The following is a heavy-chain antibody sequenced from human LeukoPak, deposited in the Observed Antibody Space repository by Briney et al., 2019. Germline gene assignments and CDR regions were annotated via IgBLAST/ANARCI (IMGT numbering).Heavy chain of an antibody. D-gene: IGHD2-2*01. CDR2: ISSSSSTI. CDR1: GFTFSSYS. Sequence: PGGSLRLSCAAPGFTFSSYSMNWVRQAPGKGLEWVSYISSSSSTIYYADSVKGRFTISRDNAKNSLYLQMNSLRAEDTAVYYCARVGLYIVVVPAASDAFDIWGQGTMVTVSS. V-gene: IGHV3-48*01. J-gene: IGHJ3*02. CDR3: ARVGLYIVVVPAASDAFDI.